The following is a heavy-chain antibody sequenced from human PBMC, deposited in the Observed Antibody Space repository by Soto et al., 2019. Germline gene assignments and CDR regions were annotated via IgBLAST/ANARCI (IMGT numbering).Heavy chain of an antibody. Sequence: EVQLVESGGGLVRPGGSLRLSCAASGFTFSSYWMHWVRQAPGKGLVWVSRMNEDGGTTVYADSVKGRFTISRDNAKNTLSLQMYSLRVEDTAVYYCASDLSGRADVWGQGTTVTVSS. CDR2: MNEDGGTT. CDR1: GFTFSSYW. D-gene: IGHD3-10*01. V-gene: IGHV3-74*02. CDR3: ASDLSGRADV. J-gene: IGHJ6*02.